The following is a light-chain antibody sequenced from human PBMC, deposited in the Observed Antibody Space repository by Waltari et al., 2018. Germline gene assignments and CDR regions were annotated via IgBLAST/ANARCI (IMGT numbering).Light chain of an antibody. CDR2: DAS. J-gene: IGKJ4*01. CDR3: QQYDNLPLT. CDR1: QDISNY. Sequence: DIQMPQSPSSLSASVGDRVTITCQASQDISNYLNWYQQKPGKAPKLLIYDASTLETGVASRFSGSGSGTDFTFTISSLQPEDIATYYCQQYDNLPLTFGGGTKVEIK. V-gene: IGKV1-33*01.